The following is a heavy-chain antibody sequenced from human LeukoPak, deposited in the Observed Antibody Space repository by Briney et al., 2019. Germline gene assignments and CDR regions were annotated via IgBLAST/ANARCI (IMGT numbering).Heavy chain of an antibody. J-gene: IGHJ4*02. CDR3: ARVSYYYDSSGLFDY. V-gene: IGHV3-48*03. CDR1: GFTFSSYE. CDR2: ISSSGSTI. Sequence: GGSLRLSCAASGFTFSSYEMNWVRQAPGKGLEWVSYISSSGSTIYYADSVKGRFTISRDNAKNSLYLQMNCLRAEDTAVYYCARVSYYYDSSGLFDYWGQGTLVTVSS. D-gene: IGHD3-22*01.